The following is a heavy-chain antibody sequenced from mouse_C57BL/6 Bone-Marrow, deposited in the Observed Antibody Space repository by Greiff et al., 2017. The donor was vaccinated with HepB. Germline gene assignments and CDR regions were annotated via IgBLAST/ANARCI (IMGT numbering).Heavy chain of an antibody. V-gene: IGHV1-50*01. CDR2: IDPSASYT. Sequence: QVQLQQPGAELVKPGASVKLSCKASGYNFTSYWMQWVKQRPGQGLEWIGEIDPSASYTNYNQKFKGKATLTLDTSSSTAYMQLSSLTSEDSAVYYCARRTVGYWGQGTTLTVSS. D-gene: IGHD1-1*01. CDR1: GYNFTSYW. CDR3: ARRTVGY. J-gene: IGHJ2*01.